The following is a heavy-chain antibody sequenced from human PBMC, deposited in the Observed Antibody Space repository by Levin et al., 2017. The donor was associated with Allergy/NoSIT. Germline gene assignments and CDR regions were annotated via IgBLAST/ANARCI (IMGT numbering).Heavy chain of an antibody. Sequence: PGGSLRLSCAASGFTFSSYSMNWVRQAPGKGLEWVSSISSSSSYIYYADSVKGRFTISRDNAKNSLFLQMNSLRAEDTAVYYCARDSAMDTGYYYYYGMDVWGQGTTVTVSS. J-gene: IGHJ6*02. D-gene: IGHD5-18*01. CDR3: ARDSAMDTGYYYYYGMDV. V-gene: IGHV3-21*01. CDR1: GFTFSSYS. CDR2: ISSSSSYI.